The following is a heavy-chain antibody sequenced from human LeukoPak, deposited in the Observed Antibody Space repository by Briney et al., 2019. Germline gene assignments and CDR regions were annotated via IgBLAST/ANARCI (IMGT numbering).Heavy chain of an antibody. V-gene: IGHV3-21*01. CDR1: GFTFSIYS. CDR3: AKEGYRDGYSLGVFDY. Sequence: PGGSLRLSCAASGFTFSIYSMNWVRQAPGKGLEWVSSISSSGEYKYYADSVKGRFTISRDNAKNSLYLQMDSLRAEDTAVYYCAKEGYRDGYSLGVFDYWGQGTLVTVSS. J-gene: IGHJ4*02. D-gene: IGHD5-24*01. CDR2: ISSSGEYK.